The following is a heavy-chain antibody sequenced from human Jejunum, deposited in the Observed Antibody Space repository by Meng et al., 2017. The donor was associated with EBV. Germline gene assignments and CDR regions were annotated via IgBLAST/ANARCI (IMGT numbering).Heavy chain of an antibody. Sequence: LVSGGGLVQPGGSLRLSCAASGFTFSSSAMSWVRQAPGKGLEWVSVISGSAGSTYYADSVKGRFTISRDTSNNTLYLQMNSLRAEDTAIYYCAKLLKYWGQGTLVTVSS. J-gene: IGHJ4*02. CDR1: GFTFSSSA. CDR3: AKLLKY. V-gene: IGHV3-23*01. CDR2: ISGSAGST.